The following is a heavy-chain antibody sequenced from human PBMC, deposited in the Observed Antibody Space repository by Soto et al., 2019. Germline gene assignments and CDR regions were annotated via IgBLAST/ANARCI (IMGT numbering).Heavy chain of an antibody. J-gene: IGHJ3*01. Sequence: PGGSLRLSCAASRFTFRNYAMSWVRQAPGKGLEWVSSISGSGGSTYYADSLKGRFTISRDNSKNTLYLQTNSLRAEDTAIYYCAKLRLELVIGYAVLDFSGQGSMVIVSS. D-gene: IGHD2-21*01. CDR2: ISGSGGST. CDR3: AKLRLELVIGYAVLDF. CDR1: RFTFRNYA. V-gene: IGHV3-23*01.